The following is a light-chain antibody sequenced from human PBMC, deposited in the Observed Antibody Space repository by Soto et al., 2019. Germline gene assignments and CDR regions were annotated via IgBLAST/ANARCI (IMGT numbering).Light chain of an antibody. CDR3: QPYNTFLLT. V-gene: IGKV1-5*03. CDR2: KAS. J-gene: IGKJ3*01. Sequence: DIQVTQSPSTLSASVGDSVTISCRASQIISNWLAWYQQKPGKAPKLLIYKASTLESGVPSRFSGSGSGADFTLTISGLQPDDFATYYCQPYNTFLLTFGPGTKVDLK. CDR1: QIISNW.